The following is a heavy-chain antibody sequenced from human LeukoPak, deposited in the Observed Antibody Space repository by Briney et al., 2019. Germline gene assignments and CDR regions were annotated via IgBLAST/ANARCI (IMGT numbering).Heavy chain of an antibody. J-gene: IGHJ3*02. Sequence: GGSLRLSCAASGFTFSSYEMDWVRQAPGKGLEWVAYISSGGGTIYYADSVRGRFTISRDNAKNSLYLQMNSLRAEDTAVYYGAKEFTPESSGFVAFDIWGQGTMVTVSS. CDR1: GFTFSSYE. CDR2: ISSGGGTI. CDR3: AKEFTPESSGFVAFDI. V-gene: IGHV3-48*03. D-gene: IGHD3-22*01.